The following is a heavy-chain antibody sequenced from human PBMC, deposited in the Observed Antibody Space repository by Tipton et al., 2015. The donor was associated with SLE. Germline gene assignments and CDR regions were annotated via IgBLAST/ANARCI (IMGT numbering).Heavy chain of an antibody. D-gene: IGHD2-15*01. Sequence: LRLSCTVSGGSISSDYWTWIRQPPGKGLEWIGSIFYTGSTTYNPSLKSRLTMSVDTPKNQFSLKLTSVTAADTAVYYCARERGVEAHYYYYMDVWGKGTTATVSS. CDR2: IFYTGST. CDR1: GGSISSDY. V-gene: IGHV4-59*12. J-gene: IGHJ6*03. CDR3: ARERGVEAHYYYYMDV.